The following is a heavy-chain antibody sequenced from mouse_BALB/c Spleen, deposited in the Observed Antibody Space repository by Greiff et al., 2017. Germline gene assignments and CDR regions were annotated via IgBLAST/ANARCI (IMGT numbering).Heavy chain of an antibody. CDR1: GYTFTDYE. D-gene: IGHD1-1*02. CDR2: IDPETGGT. Sequence: QVQLKQSGAELVRPGASVTLSCKASGYTFTDYEMHWVKQTPVHGLEWIGAIDPETGGTAYNQKFKGKATLTADKSSSTAYMELRSLTSEDSAVYYCTRELWGAYWGQGTLVTVSA. V-gene: IGHV1-15*01. J-gene: IGHJ3*01. CDR3: TRELWGAY.